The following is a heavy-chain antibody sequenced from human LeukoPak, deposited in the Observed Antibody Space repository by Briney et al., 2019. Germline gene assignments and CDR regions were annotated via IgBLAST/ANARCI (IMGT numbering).Heavy chain of an antibody. J-gene: IGHJ4*02. CDR3: ARSGYGSSWYVGY. D-gene: IGHD6-13*01. Sequence: GGSLRLSCAASGFTFSSYWMSWVRQPLGKGLDWVANIKQDGSDKYYVDSVKGRFTISRDNAKNSLYLQMNSLRAEDTAVYYCARSGYGSSWYVGYWGQGTLVTVSS. V-gene: IGHV3-7*05. CDR1: GFTFSSYW. CDR2: IKQDGSDK.